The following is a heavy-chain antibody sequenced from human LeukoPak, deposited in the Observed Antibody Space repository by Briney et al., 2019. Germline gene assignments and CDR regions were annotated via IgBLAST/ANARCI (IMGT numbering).Heavy chain of an antibody. Sequence: SQTLSLTCAISGDSVSSNSAAWNCIRQSPSRGLECLGRTYYRSKWYNDYAVSVKSRITINPDTSKNQFSLQLNSVTPEDTAVYYCARGFGYYYYYMDVWGKGTTVTVSS. CDR3: ARGFGYYYYYMDV. D-gene: IGHD3-16*01. J-gene: IGHJ6*03. V-gene: IGHV6-1*01. CDR1: GDSVSSNSAA. CDR2: TYYRSKWYN.